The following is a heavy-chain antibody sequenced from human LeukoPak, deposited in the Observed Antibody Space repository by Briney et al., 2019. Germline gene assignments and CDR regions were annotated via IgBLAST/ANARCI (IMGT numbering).Heavy chain of an antibody. J-gene: IGHJ3*02. CDR1: GYSISSGYY. Sequence: PSETLSLTCGVSGYSISSGYYWGWIRQPPVKGLEWIGSFYHSGSTYYKPSLKSRVTISKDTSKNQFSLKLTSVTAADTAVYYCARMSVGLAFEIWGQGTLVSVSS. D-gene: IGHD1-26*01. V-gene: IGHV4-38-2*01. CDR2: FYHSGST. CDR3: ARMSVGLAFEI.